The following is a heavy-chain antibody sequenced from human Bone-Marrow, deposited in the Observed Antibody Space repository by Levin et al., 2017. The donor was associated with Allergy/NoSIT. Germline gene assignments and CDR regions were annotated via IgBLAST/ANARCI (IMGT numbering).Heavy chain of an antibody. V-gene: IGHV3-30*18. J-gene: IGHJ4*02. D-gene: IGHD3-16*01. CDR1: GFTFSDYA. CDR3: TKGLVVPAVMITSLDYFDQ. CDR2: ISYDVTYK. Sequence: GESLKISCSASGFTFSDYAIHWVRQAPGKGLEWVAVISYDVTYKYYEDSVKGRFTISRDNSRNTLYLQMNSLKTEDTAVYYCTKGLVVPAVMITSLDYFDQWGQGTLVAVSS.